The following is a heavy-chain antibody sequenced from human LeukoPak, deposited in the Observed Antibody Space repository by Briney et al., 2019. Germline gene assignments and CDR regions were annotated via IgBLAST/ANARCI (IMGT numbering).Heavy chain of an antibody. CDR1: GGTFSSYA. CDR2: IIPIFGTA. J-gene: IGHJ4*02. V-gene: IGHV1-69*05. CDR3: ARQRDYYDTSGSTHYFDY. D-gene: IGHD3-22*01. Sequence: SVKVSCKASGGTFSSYAISWVRQAPGQGLEWMGGIIPIFGTANYAQKFQGRVTITTDESTSTAYMELSSLRSEDTAVYYCARQRDYYDTSGSTHYFDYWGQGTLVTVSS.